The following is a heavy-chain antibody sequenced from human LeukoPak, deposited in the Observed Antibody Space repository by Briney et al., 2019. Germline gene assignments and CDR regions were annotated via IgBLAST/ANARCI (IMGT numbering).Heavy chain of an antibody. V-gene: IGHV4-39*02. CDR1: GGSISTSNYY. D-gene: IGHD4/OR15-4a*01. CDR2: IYYSGTT. CDR3: ARELTYADY. Sequence: SETLSLTCTVSGGSISTSNYYWGWLRQPPGKGLEWIGTIYYSGTTYYNPSLQSRVTMSVDTSKNHFSLKLYSVTAADTAVYYCARELTYADYWGQGTLVTVSS. J-gene: IGHJ4*02.